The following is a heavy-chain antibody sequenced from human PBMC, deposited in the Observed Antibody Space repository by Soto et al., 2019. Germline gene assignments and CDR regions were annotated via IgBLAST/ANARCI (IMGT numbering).Heavy chain of an antibody. CDR1: GFSLNTNAVG. J-gene: IGHJ4*02. V-gene: IGHV2-5*02. Sequence: QITLKESGPTLVKPTQTLTLTCTFSGFSLNTNAVGVGWIRQPPGKALEWLALVYWDDDKRYNLFLKSRLAITKDTSKNRVVLTMTNMDPVDTATYYCAHAAFGEFVGSFGYWGQGTLVTVSS. CDR2: VYWDDDK. D-gene: IGHD3-10*01. CDR3: AHAAFGEFVGSFGY.